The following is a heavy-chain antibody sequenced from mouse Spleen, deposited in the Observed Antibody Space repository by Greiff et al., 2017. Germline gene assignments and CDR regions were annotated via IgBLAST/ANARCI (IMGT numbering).Heavy chain of an antibody. Sequence: EVQRVESGGGLVKLGGSLKLSCAASGFTFSSYAMSWVRQTPEKRLEWVATISSGGGNTYYPDSVKGRFTISRDNAKNTLYLQMSSLKSEDTAMYYCAREGTTMVTTGAMDYWGQGTSVTVSS. CDR1: GFTFSSYA. J-gene: IGHJ4*01. D-gene: IGHD2-1*01. CDR3: AREGTTMVTTGAMDY. V-gene: IGHV5-9-3*01. CDR2: ISSGGGNT.